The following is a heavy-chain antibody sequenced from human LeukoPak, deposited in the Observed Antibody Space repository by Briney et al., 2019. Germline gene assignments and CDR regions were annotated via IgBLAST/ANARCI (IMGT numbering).Heavy chain of an antibody. Sequence: PSETLSLTCTVSGGSISGFYWSWIRQSPGKGLEWIGYIYYSGTTNYNPSLRSRVTISLDTSKNQFSLRVSSVTAADTAVYYCARAMDSGDYSFDYWGQGTLVTVSS. V-gene: IGHV4-59*01. J-gene: IGHJ4*02. CDR1: GGSISGFY. CDR3: ARAMDSGDYSFDY. CDR2: IYYSGTT. D-gene: IGHD4-17*01.